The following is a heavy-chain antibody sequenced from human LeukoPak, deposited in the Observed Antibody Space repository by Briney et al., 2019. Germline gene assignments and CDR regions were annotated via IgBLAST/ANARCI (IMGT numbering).Heavy chain of an antibody. J-gene: IGHJ5*02. V-gene: IGHV3-23*01. D-gene: IGHD4-17*01. CDR1: GFSLSTYA. Sequence: GGSLRLSCAASGFSLSTYAVSWVRQAPGKGPEWVSAISGAGGRAYYADSVKGRFTISRDNSKNTLYLQVDSLRAEDTAVYYCAKDRADNGDRLRFDPWGQGTLVTVSS. CDR2: ISGAGGRA. CDR3: AKDRADNGDRLRFDP.